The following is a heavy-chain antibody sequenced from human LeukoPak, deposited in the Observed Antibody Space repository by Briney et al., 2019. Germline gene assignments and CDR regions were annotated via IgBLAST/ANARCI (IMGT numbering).Heavy chain of an antibody. CDR1: GGSFSGYY. D-gene: IGHD4-17*01. CDR3: ARDYGSPKYYYYMDV. J-gene: IGHJ6*03. V-gene: IGHV4-34*01. CDR2: INHSGST. Sequence: SETLSLTCAVYGGSFSGYYWSWIRQPPGKGLEWIGEINHSGSTNYNLSLKSRVTISVDTSKNQFSLKLSSVTAADTAVYYCARDYGSPKYYYYMDVWGKGTTVTVSS.